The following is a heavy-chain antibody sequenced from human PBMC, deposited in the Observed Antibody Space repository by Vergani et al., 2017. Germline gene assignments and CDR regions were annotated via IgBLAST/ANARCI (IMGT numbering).Heavy chain of an antibody. Sequence: QIQLQESGPGLVKPSETLSLTCSVSGYSISRGSYWACIRQTPEKGLEWIGGMFHTGEASNSPSLQSRVAFSMDTSKNQFSLQLTSVTAADTAVYFCGVIMVRSPRPDNWFDSWGRGTLVTVSS. D-gene: IGHD3-10*01. J-gene: IGHJ5*01. V-gene: IGHV4-38-2*02. CDR1: GYSISRGSY. CDR3: GVIMVRSPRPDNWFDS. CDR2: MFHTGEA.